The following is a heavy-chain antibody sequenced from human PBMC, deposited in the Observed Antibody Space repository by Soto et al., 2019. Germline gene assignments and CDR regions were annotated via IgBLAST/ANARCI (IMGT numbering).Heavy chain of an antibody. Sequence: QVQLVESGGGVVQPGRSLRLSCAASGFTFSSYGMHWVRQAPGKGLEWVAVIWYDGSNKYYADSVKGRFTISSDNSKNTLSLQMTSLRAEDTAVYYCAREEGDYYGSGSYPIDYWGQGPLVNLSS. J-gene: IGHJ4*02. CDR1: GFTFSSYG. CDR2: IWYDGSNK. V-gene: IGHV3-33*01. D-gene: IGHD3-10*01. CDR3: AREEGDYYGSGSYPIDY.